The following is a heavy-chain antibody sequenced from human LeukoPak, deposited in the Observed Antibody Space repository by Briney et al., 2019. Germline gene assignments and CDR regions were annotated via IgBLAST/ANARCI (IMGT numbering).Heavy chain of an antibody. D-gene: IGHD3-10*01. CDR1: GYSFTSYW. V-gene: IGHV5-10-1*01. CDR2: IDPSDSYT. Sequence: PGESLKISCKGSGYSFTSYWISWVRQMPGKGLEWMGRIDPSDSYTNYSPSFQGHVTISADKSISTAYLQWSSLKASDTAMYYCAGRVVESSGSYYYFDYWGQGTLVTVSS. CDR3: AGRVVESSGSYYYFDY. J-gene: IGHJ4*02.